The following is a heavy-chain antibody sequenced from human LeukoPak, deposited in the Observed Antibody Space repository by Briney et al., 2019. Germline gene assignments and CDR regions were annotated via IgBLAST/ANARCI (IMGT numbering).Heavy chain of an antibody. V-gene: IGHV1-8*01. Sequence: GASVTVSCKASGYTFTSYDINWVRQATGQGLEWMGWMNPNSGHTGYAQKFQGRVTMTRNTSITTAYLELSSLRFEDTAVYYCARGFYCSGGSCYSYNNWFDPRGQGTLVTVSS. D-gene: IGHD2-15*01. CDR2: MNPNSGHT. CDR1: GYTFTSYD. J-gene: IGHJ5*02. CDR3: ARGFYCSGGSCYSYNNWFDP.